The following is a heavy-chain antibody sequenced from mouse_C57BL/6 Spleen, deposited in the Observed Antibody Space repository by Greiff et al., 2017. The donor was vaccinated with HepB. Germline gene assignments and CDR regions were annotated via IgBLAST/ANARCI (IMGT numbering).Heavy chain of an antibody. Sequence: EVQLVESGGGLVKPGGSLKLSCAASGFTFSSYAMSWVRQTPEKRLEWVATISDGGSYTYYPDNVKGRFTISRDNAKNNLYLQMSHLKSEDTAMYYCARGFYDYEAWFAYWGQGTLVTVSA. CDR1: GFTFSSYA. CDR2: ISDGGSYT. J-gene: IGHJ3*01. CDR3: ARGFYDYEAWFAY. V-gene: IGHV5-4*01. D-gene: IGHD2-4*01.